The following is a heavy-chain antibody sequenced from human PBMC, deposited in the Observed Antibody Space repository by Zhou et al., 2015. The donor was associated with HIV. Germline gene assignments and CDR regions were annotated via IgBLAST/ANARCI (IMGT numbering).Heavy chain of an antibody. CDR1: GGTFSSYA. D-gene: IGHD1-1*01. J-gene: IGHJ3*02. V-gene: IGHV1-69*01. CDR3: ARSAARQISTGTNAFDI. CDR2: IIPIFGTA. Sequence: QVQLVQSGAEVKKPGSSVKVSCKASGGTFSSYAISWVRQAPGQGLEWMGGIIPIFGTANYAQKFQGRVTITADESTSTAYMELSSLRSEDTAVYYCARSAARQISTGTNAFDIWGQGTMVTVSS.